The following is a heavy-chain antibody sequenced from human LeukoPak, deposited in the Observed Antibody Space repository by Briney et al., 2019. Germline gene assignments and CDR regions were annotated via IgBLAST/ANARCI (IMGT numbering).Heavy chain of an antibody. V-gene: IGHV4-31*03. J-gene: IGHJ3*02. CDR1: GGFISSGGYS. CDR3: ARGSGAFDI. CDR2: IYYSGST. D-gene: IGHD1-26*01. Sequence: SETLSLTCTVSGGFISSGGYSWSWIRQHPGKGLEWIGYIYYSGSTYYNPSLKSRVTISVDTSKNQFSLKLSSVTAADTAVYYCARGSGAFDIWGQGTMVTVSS.